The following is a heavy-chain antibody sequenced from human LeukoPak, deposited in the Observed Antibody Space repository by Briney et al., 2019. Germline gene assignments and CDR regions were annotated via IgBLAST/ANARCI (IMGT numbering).Heavy chain of an antibody. CDR1: GLTVTNNY. V-gene: IGHV3-66*01. CDR2: LYSDGDT. D-gene: IGHD3-22*01. J-gene: IGHJ4*02. CDR3: ARDYYDSSGYSPLGLDY. Sequence: GGSLRLSCAASGLTVTNNYWHWVRQPPGKGPEWISILYSDGDTKYADSVKGRFTFSRDSSRNTLYLQMNSLRAEDAAVYYCARDYYDSSGYSPLGLDYGGQGPLVTVSS.